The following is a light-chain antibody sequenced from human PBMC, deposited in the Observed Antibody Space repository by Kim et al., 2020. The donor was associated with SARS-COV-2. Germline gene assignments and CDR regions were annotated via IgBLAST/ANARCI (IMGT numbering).Light chain of an antibody. V-gene: IGKV3-20*01. CDR3: QQYGSSPLT. CDR2: AAS. CDR1: QGVSSSY. Sequence: APGERATLSCRASQGVSSSYLALYQQKPGRAPRLLIYAASSRATGIPDRFSGSGSGTDFTLTISRLEPEDFAVYYCQQYGSSPLTFGQGTRLEIK. J-gene: IGKJ5*01.